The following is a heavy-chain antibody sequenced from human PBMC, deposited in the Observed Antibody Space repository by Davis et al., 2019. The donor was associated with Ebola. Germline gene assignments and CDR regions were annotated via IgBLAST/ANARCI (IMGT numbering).Heavy chain of an antibody. CDR2: ISAYNGAT. CDR1: GYTFTNYA. D-gene: IGHD6-19*01. J-gene: IGHJ3*02. V-gene: IGHV1-18*01. Sequence: ASVKVSCKASGYTFTNYAVTWVRRAPGQGLEWLGWISAYNGATDYAQILQGRVTMTIDTSTSTVYMEMRSLRSDDTAVYYCARIMTTGWPFDGLDIWGQGTMVAVSS. CDR3: ARIMTTGWPFDGLDI.